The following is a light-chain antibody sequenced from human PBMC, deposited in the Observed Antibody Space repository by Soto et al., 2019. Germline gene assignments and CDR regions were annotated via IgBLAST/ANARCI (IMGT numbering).Light chain of an antibody. J-gene: IGLJ1*01. CDR2: EVS. V-gene: IGLV2-14*03. CDR3: GSYTRTTKRV. Sequence: QSVLTQPASVSGSPGQSITISCTGTSSDVGGYNYVSWYQQHPGKGPKLMIYEVSNRPSGVSNRFSGSKSGNTATLTISGLQAEDEADYYRGSYTRTTKRVFGNGTKVTV. CDR1: SSDVGGYNY.